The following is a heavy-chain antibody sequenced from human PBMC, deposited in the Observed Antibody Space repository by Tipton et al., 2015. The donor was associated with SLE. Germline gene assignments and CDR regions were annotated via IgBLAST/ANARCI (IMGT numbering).Heavy chain of an antibody. CDR2: ISTYNGNT. J-gene: IGHJ2*01. CDR3: ARAVTTGLYWYFDL. CDR1: AYTFTTYS. D-gene: IGHD4-17*01. V-gene: IGHV1-18*01. Sequence: QSGAEVKNPGASVKVSCKASAYTFTTYSISWVRQAPGQGLEWMGWISTYNGNTNYAQKLQGRVTMTTDTSTSTAHMELRSLRSDDTAVYYCARAVTTGLYWYFDLWGRGTLVTVSS.